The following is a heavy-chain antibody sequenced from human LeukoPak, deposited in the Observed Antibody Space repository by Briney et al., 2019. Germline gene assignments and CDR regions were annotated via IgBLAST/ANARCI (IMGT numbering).Heavy chain of an antibody. CDR1: GFTFSNYW. Sequence: AGGSLRLSCAASGFTFSNYWMHWVRQAPGKGLVWVSRINPDGDSTRYADSVNGRSTISRDNAKNTLYLQMNGLRDEDTAVYYCARGLAAAGNSFDYWGQGTLVTVSS. J-gene: IGHJ4*02. CDR2: INPDGDST. CDR3: ARGLAAAGNSFDY. D-gene: IGHD6-13*01. V-gene: IGHV3-74*01.